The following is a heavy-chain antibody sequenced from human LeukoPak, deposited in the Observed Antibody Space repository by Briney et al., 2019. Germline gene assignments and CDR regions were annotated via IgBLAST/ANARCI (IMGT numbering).Heavy chain of an antibody. CDR1: GYTFTGYY. J-gene: IGHJ4*02. D-gene: IGHD6-13*01. CDR3: ARGEPAYSSSWYVENANFDY. CDR2: INPNSGGT. V-gene: IGHV1-2*02. Sequence: ASVKVSCKASGYTFTGYYMHWVRQAPGQGLECMGWINPNSGGTNYAQKFQGRVTMTRDTSISTAYMELSRLRSDDTAVYYCARGEPAYSSSWYVENANFDYWGQGALVTVSS.